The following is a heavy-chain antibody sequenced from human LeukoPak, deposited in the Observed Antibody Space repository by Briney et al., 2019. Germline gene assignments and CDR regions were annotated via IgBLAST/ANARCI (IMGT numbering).Heavy chain of an antibody. V-gene: IGHV1-2*02. CDR1: GYTFTGDY. CDR3: ARDGGWYQLLWWFDP. Sequence: ASVKVSCKASGYTFTGDYMHWVRQAPGRGLEWMGWINPNSGATKYAQKFQGRVTMTRDTSISTAYMEVSRLRFDDTAVYYCARDGGWYQLLWWFDPWGQGTLVTVSS. D-gene: IGHD2-2*01. J-gene: IGHJ5*02. CDR2: INPNSGAT.